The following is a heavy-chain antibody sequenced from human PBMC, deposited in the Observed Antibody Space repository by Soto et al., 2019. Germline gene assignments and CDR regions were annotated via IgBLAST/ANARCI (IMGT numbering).Heavy chain of an antibody. Sequence: SETLSLTCTVSGGSVSSGSYYWSWIRQPPGKGLEWIGYIYYSGSTNYNPSLKSRVTITVDTSKNQFSLKLSSVTAADTAVYYCARVGYDFWSGYWESNWFDPWGQGTLVTVSS. D-gene: IGHD3-3*01. J-gene: IGHJ5*02. CDR1: GGSVSSGSYY. V-gene: IGHV4-61*01. CDR2: IYYSGST. CDR3: ARVGYDFWSGYWESNWFDP.